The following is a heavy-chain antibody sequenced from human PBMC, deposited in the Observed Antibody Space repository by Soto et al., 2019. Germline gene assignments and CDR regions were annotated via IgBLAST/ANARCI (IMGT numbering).Heavy chain of an antibody. CDR3: ARHQYYYDSSGYTLDY. D-gene: IGHD3-22*01. J-gene: IGHJ4*02. Sequence: SETLSLTCTVSCGSISSSTYYWGWIRQPPGKGLEWIGSVYYSGSTYYNPSLKSRVTISVDTSNNQFSLKLNSVTAADTAVYYCARHQYYYDSSGYTLDYWGQGTLVTVSS. CDR1: CGSISSSTYY. V-gene: IGHV4-39*01. CDR2: VYYSGST.